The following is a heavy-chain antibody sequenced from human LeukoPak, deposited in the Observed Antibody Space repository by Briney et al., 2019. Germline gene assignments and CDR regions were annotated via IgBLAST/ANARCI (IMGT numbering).Heavy chain of an antibody. D-gene: IGHD6-19*01. J-gene: IGHJ4*02. Sequence: SETLSLTCAVYVGSFSGYYWSWIRQPPGKGLEWVGEISHSGSTNYNPSLKSRVTISVDTSKNQFSLKLSSVTAADTAVYYCARHMVSGWYVPSGYWSQGTLVTVSS. CDR3: ARHMVSGWYVPSGY. V-gene: IGHV4-34*01. CDR2: ISHSGST. CDR1: VGSFSGYY.